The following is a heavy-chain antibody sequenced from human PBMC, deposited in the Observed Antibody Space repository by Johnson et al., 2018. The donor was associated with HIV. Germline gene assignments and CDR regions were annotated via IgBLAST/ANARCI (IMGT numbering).Heavy chain of an antibody. CDR2: IYSGGST. V-gene: IGHV3-66*01. Sequence: VQLVESGGGLVQPGGSLRLSCAASGFTVSSNYMSWVRQAPGKGLEWVSVIYSGGSTYYADSVKGRFTISRDNSKNTLYLQMNSLRAEDTAVYYCARVVVITYHDGFDIWGQGTMVTVSS. D-gene: IGHD3-22*01. J-gene: IGHJ3*02. CDR3: ARVVVITYHDGFDI. CDR1: GFTVSSNY.